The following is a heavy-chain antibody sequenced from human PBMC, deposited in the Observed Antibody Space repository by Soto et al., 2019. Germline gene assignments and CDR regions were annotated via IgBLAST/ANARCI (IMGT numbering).Heavy chain of an antibody. Sequence: GGSLRLSCTASGFTFGDYAMSWFRQAPGKGLEWVGFIRSKAYGGTTEYAASVKGRFTISRDDSKSIAYLQMNSLKTEDTAVYYCTAPYDYIWGSPFDYWGQGTLVTVSS. CDR1: GFTFGDYA. V-gene: IGHV3-49*03. CDR3: TAPYDYIWGSPFDY. D-gene: IGHD3-16*01. J-gene: IGHJ4*02. CDR2: IRSKAYGGTT.